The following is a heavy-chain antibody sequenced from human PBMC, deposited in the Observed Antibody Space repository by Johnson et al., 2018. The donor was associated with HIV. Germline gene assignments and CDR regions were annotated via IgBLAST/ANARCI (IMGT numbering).Heavy chain of an antibody. CDR3: TTDLYGYSSSSSDAFDI. D-gene: IGHD6-6*01. CDR2: INWNGGST. Sequence: VQLVESGGGVVRPGGSLRLSCAASGFTFDDYGMSWVRQAPGKGLGWVSGINWNGGSTGYADSVKGRFTISRDNAKNSRYLQMNSLKTEDTAVYYCTTDLYGYSSSSSDAFDIWGQGTMVTVSS. V-gene: IGHV3-20*04. CDR1: GFTFDDYG. J-gene: IGHJ3*02.